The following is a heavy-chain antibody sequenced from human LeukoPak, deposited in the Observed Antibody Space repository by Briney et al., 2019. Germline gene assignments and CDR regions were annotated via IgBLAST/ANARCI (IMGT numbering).Heavy chain of an antibody. Sequence: SETLSLTCAVYGGSFSGYYGSWIRQPPGKGLEWIGEINHSGSTNYNPSLKSRVTISVDTSKNQFSLKLSSVTAADTAVYYCARGRLTYYYGSGSYPARYYYGMDVWGQGTTVTVSS. CDR2: INHSGST. J-gene: IGHJ6*02. CDR3: ARGRLTYYYGSGSYPARYYYGMDV. V-gene: IGHV4-34*01. CDR1: GGSFSGYY. D-gene: IGHD3-10*01.